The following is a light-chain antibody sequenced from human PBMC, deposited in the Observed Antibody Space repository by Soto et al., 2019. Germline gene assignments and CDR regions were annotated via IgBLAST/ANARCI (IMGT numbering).Light chain of an antibody. Sequence: DIQMTQSPSTLSASVGDRVTITCRASQSISSWLAWYQQKPGKAPKLLIYKASSLESGVPSRFSGSVSGTEFALTNSSLQPDDFATYYCQQYNSYSPTFGQGTKVEIK. CDR1: QSISSW. CDR3: QQYNSYSPT. CDR2: KAS. V-gene: IGKV1-5*03. J-gene: IGKJ1*01.